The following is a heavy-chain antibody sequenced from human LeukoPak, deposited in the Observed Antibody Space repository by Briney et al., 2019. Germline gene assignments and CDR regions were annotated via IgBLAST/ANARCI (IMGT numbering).Heavy chain of an antibody. J-gene: IGHJ4*02. CDR3: ARGPVTIFGVVPFDC. CDR2: INHSGST. D-gene: IGHD3-3*01. V-gene: IGHV4-34*01. CDR1: GGSFSGYY. Sequence: SETLSLTCAVYGGSFSGYYWSWIRQPPGKGLEWIGEINHSGSTNYNPSLKSRVTISVDTSKNQFSLKLSSVTAADTAAYYCARGPVTIFGVVPFDCWGQGTLVTVSS.